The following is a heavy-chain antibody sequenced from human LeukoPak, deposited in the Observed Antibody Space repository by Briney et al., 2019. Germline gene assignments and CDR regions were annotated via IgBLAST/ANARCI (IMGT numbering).Heavy chain of an antibody. CDR1: GYSISSGYY. Sequence: SETLSLTCTVSGYSISSGYYWGWIRQPPGKGLEWIGSIYHSGSTYYNPSLKSRVTISVDTSKNQFSLKLSSVTAADTAVYYSAREGKITMVRGVIRYYYMDVWGKGTTVTISS. CDR3: AREGKITMVRGVIRYYYMDV. CDR2: IYHSGST. V-gene: IGHV4-38-2*02. D-gene: IGHD3-10*01. J-gene: IGHJ6*03.